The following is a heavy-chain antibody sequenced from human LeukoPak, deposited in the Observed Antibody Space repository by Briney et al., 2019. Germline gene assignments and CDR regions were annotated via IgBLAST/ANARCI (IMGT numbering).Heavy chain of an antibody. CDR1: GFTFSSYS. J-gene: IGHJ4*02. CDR3: AKDRQWLVRDTLCY. Sequence: GGSLRLSCAASGFTFSSYSMNWVRQAPGKGLEWVSSISSSSSYIYYADSVKGRFTISRDNAKNSLYLQMNSLRAEDTAVYYCAKDRQWLVRDTLCYWGQGTLVTVSS. V-gene: IGHV3-21*04. D-gene: IGHD6-19*01. CDR2: ISSSSSYI.